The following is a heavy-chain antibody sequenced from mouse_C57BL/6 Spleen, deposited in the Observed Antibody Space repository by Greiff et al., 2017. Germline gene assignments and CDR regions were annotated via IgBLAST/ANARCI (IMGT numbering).Heavy chain of an antibody. Sequence: EVQLLQSGPELVKPGASVKMSCKASGYTFTDYNMPWVQQSHGKSLEWIGYINPNNGGTSYNQKFKGKATLTANKSYSKAYMELSSLTSEDSAVYYCARSHYYGSLFDYWGQGTTLTVSS. CDR3: ARSHYYGSLFDY. CDR1: GYTFTDYN. D-gene: IGHD1-2*01. CDR2: INPNNGGT. J-gene: IGHJ2*01. V-gene: IGHV1-22*01.